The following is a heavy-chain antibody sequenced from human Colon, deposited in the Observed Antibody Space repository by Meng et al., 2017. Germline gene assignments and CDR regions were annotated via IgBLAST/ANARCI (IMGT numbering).Heavy chain of an antibody. J-gene: IGHJ5*02. CDR3: ARERLSSGWYGGRWFDP. CDR2: INHSGST. Sequence: QVQLRRGGAGLLKPSVTLSLTCAVYGGSFSGYYWSWIRQPPGKGLEWIGEINHSGSTNYNPSLKSRVTISVDTSKNQFSLKLSSVTAADTAVYYCARERLSSGWYGGRWFDPWGQGTLVTVSS. V-gene: IGHV4-34*01. D-gene: IGHD6-19*01. CDR1: GGSFSGYY.